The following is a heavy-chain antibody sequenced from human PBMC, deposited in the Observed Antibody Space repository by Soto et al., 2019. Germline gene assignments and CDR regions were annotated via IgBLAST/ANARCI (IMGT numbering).Heavy chain of an antibody. V-gene: IGHV3-15*07. J-gene: IGHJ4*02. Sequence: EVQLVESGGGLVEPGGSLRLSCAASGFTFNNAWTNWVRQAPGKGLEWVGRIKRKNDGGTTDYAAPVKGRFTISRDDSKNTLYLQMNSLKTEHTGLYYYTTDAGHISVAGMGDYWGQRTLLTVSS. CDR1: GFTFNNAW. CDR2: IKRKNDGGTT. D-gene: IGHD6-19*01. CDR3: TTDAGHISVAGMGDY.